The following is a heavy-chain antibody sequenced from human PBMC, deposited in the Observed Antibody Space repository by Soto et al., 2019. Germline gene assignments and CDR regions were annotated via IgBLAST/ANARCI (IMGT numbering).Heavy chain of an antibody. V-gene: IGHV3-23*01. CDR2: ISGSGGST. D-gene: IGHD3-3*01. Sequence: GGSRRLSCAASGFTFSSYAMSWVRQAPGKGLEWGSAISGSGGSTYYADSVKGRFTISRDNSKNTLYLQMNSLRAEDTAVYYCAKDRRVFGVVHRNYFDYWGQGTLVTVSS. CDR1: GFTFSSYA. J-gene: IGHJ4*02. CDR3: AKDRRVFGVVHRNYFDY.